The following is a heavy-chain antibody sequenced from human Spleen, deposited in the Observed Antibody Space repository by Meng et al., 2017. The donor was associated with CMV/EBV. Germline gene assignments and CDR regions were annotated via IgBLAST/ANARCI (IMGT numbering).Heavy chain of an antibody. J-gene: IGHJ4*02. CDR1: GFTFSSYA. V-gene: IGHV3-7*01. CDR2: IKHDGSEK. D-gene: IGHD2-21*01. CDR3: ANSGLAGGAR. Sequence: GGSLRLSCAASGFTFSSYAMHWVRQAPGKGLEWVATIKHDGSEKHHGDSAKGRFTISRDNAKNSLFLQMDSLRAEDTAVYYCANSGLAGGARWGQGTLVTVSS.